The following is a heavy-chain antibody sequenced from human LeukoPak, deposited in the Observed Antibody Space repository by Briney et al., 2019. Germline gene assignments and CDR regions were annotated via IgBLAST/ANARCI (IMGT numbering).Heavy chain of an antibody. J-gene: IGHJ6*02. D-gene: IGHD6-13*01. Sequence: SETLSLTCTVSGGSVSSGSYYWSWIRQPPGKGLEWIGYIYYSGSTYYNPSLKSRVTISVDTSKNQFSLKLSSVTAADTAVYYRAREAAAGTLHYYYGMDVWGQGTTVIVSS. V-gene: IGHV4-61*01. CDR3: AREAAAGTLHYYYGMDV. CDR1: GGSVSSGSYY. CDR2: IYYSGST.